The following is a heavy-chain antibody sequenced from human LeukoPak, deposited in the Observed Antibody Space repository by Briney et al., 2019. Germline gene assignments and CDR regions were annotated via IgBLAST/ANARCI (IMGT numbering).Heavy chain of an antibody. J-gene: IGHJ4*02. Sequence: KASETLSLTCTVSAGSVSTSHYYWGWIRQPPGKGLGGIGYIYYTERTYNIPSLETLVTISVDTSKNEFSLKLSSVTAADTAVYYCARSWAPGYCSSTTCYNFDYWGQGTLVTVSS. CDR3: ARSWAPGYCSSTTCYNFDY. CDR1: AGSVSTSHYY. V-gene: IGHV4-39*01. CDR2: IYYTERT. D-gene: IGHD2-2*02.